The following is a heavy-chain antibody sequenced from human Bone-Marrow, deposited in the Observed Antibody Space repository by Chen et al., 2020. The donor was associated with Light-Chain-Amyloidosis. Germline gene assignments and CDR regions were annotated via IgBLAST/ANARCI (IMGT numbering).Heavy chain of an antibody. CDR1: NFTFDVYT. CDR3: AKEMGIHNGAFDI. V-gene: IGHV3-21*01. D-gene: IGHD2-8*01. J-gene: IGHJ3*02. Sequence: EVHLVESGGGLVKPGGSLRLSCAGSNFTFDVYTMNWVRLTPGKGLEWVSAISSSSRSTYYADSVRGRITTSRDNADNSLTLHMDDLRVEDTGVYFCAKEMGIHNGAFDIWGRGTVVTVSS. CDR2: ISSSSRST.